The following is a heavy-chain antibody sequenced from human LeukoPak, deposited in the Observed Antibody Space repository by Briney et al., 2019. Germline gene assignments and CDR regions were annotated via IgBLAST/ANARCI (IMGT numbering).Heavy chain of an antibody. J-gene: IGHJ4*02. CDR2: IYHSGST. CDR3: ARGPYEGSGWYYFDY. CDR1: GYSISSGYY. Sequence: PSETLSLTCTVSGYSISSGYYWGWIRQPPGKGLEWIGSIYHSGSTNYNPSLKSRVIMSLDTSKNQFSLKLSSVTAADTAVYYCARGPYEGSGWYYFDYWGQGTLVTVSS. D-gene: IGHD6-19*01. V-gene: IGHV4-38-2*02.